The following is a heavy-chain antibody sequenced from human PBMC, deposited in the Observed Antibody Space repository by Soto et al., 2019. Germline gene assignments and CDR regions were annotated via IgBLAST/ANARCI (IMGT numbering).Heavy chain of an antibody. J-gene: IGHJ6*03. Sequence: PGGSLRLSCAASGFTFSSYWMHWVRQAPGEGLVWVSHINSDGSSTTYADSVKGRFTISRDNSKNTLYLQMNSLRAEDTAVYYCARDNDRTYYDILTGYYYMDVWGKGTTVTVSS. CDR1: GFTFSSYW. CDR3: ARDNDRTYYDILTGYYYMDV. D-gene: IGHD3-9*01. V-gene: IGHV3-74*01. CDR2: INSDGSST.